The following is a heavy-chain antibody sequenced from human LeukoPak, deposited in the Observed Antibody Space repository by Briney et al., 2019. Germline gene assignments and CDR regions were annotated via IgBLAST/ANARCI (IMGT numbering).Heavy chain of an antibody. Sequence: GGSLRLSCAASGFTFSSYAMSWVRQAPGKGLEWVSVIYSGGTTYYADSVKGRSTISRDNSKNTLYLQMNSLRAEDTAVYYCARVNWARLDYWGQGALVTVSS. CDR1: GFTFSSYA. CDR3: ARVNWARLDY. J-gene: IGHJ4*02. V-gene: IGHV3-66*01. D-gene: IGHD7-27*01. CDR2: IYSGGTT.